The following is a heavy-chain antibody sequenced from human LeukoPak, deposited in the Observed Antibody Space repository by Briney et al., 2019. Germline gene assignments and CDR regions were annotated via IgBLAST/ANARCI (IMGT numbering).Heavy chain of an antibody. CDR1: EFTLKDYW. CDR3: ARAAAYCSGGSCYFDY. J-gene: IGHJ4*02. V-gene: IGHV3-74*01. CDR2: INSDGSSA. D-gene: IGHD2-15*01. Sequence: PGGSLRLSCEASEFTLKDYWMHWVRQGPGKGLVWVSRINSDGSSASYADSVKGRFTISRDNSKNTLFLQMNSLRAEDTAVYYCARAAAYCSGGSCYFDYWGQGTLATVSS.